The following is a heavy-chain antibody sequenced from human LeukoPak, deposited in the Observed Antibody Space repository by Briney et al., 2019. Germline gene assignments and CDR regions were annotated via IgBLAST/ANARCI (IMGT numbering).Heavy chain of an antibody. V-gene: IGHV3-23*01. Sequence: GGSLRLSCAASGFTFSSYAMSWVRQAPGKGLEWVSAISGSGGSTYYADSVKGRFTISRDNSKNTLYLQMNSLRAEDTAVYYCARSILNPTIYYYYYYMDVWGKGTTVAISS. CDR1: GFTFSSYA. D-gene: IGHD2-21*01. J-gene: IGHJ6*03. CDR2: ISGSGGST. CDR3: ARSILNPTIYYYYYYMDV.